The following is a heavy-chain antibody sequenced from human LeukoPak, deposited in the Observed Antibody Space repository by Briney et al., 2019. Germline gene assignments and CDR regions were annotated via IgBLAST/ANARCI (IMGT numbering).Heavy chain of an antibody. D-gene: IGHD6-19*01. Sequence: SETLSLTCTVSGGSISSSSYYWGWIRQPPGKGLEWIGSIYYSGSTYYNPSLKSRVTIAVDTSKNQCSLKLSSVTAADTAVYYCARLTYSSGWYRYYYYGMDVWGQGTTVTVSS. CDR2: IYYSGST. V-gene: IGHV4-39*01. CDR1: GGSISSSSYY. J-gene: IGHJ6*02. CDR3: ARLTYSSGWYRYYYYGMDV.